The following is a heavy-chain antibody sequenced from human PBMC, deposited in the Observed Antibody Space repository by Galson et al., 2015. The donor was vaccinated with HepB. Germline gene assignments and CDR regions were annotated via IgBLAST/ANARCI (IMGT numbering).Heavy chain of an antibody. CDR1: GFTFSSYA. Sequence: SLRLSCAASGFTFSSYAMHWVRQAPGKGLEYVSAISSNGGSTYYANSVKGRFTISRDNSKNTLYLQMGSLRAEDMAVYYCARDPDYGDYVPGGLTWGQGTLVTVSS. CDR3: ARDPDYGDYVPGGLT. V-gene: IGHV3-64*01. CDR2: ISSNGGST. J-gene: IGHJ5*02. D-gene: IGHD4-17*01.